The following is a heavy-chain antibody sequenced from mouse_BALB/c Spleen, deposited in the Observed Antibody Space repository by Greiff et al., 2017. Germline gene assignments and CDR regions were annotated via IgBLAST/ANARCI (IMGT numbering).Heavy chain of an antibody. Sequence: VQLQESGAELVRPGSSVKISCKASGYAFSSYWMNWVKQRPGQGLEWIGQIYPGDGDTNYNGKFKGKATLTADKSSSTAYMQLSSLTSEDSAVYFCARSGDGYYAWFAYWGQGTLVTVSA. CDR3: ARSGDGYYAWFAY. CDR1: GYAFSSYW. CDR2: IYPGDGDT. J-gene: IGHJ3*01. V-gene: IGHV1-80*01. D-gene: IGHD2-3*01.